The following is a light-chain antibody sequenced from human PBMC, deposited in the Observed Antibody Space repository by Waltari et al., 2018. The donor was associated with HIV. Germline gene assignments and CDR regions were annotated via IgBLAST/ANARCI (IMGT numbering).Light chain of an antibody. CDR1: QSISSSY. Sequence: VLTQSPGTLSLSPGVRATLSCRASQSISSSYFAWSQQKPGQAPRLLIFGASSRAAGIPDRFSGSGSGTDFTLTISRVEPEDFAVYYCQQYGGSPPYSFGQGTKLEIK. J-gene: IGKJ2*03. CDR2: GAS. CDR3: QQYGGSPPYS. V-gene: IGKV3-20*01.